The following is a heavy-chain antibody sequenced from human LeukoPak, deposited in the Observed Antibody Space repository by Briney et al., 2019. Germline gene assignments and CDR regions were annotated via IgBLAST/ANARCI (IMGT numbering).Heavy chain of an antibody. CDR2: ISAYNGNT. Sequence: GASVKVSCTASGYTFTSYGISWVRQAPGQGLEWMGWISAYNGNTNYAQKLQGRVTMTTDTSTSTAYMELRSLRSDDTAVYYCARDKFERIYCSSTSCYPFDYWGQGTLVTVSS. D-gene: IGHD2-2*01. CDR3: ARDKFERIYCSSTSCYPFDY. V-gene: IGHV1-18*01. J-gene: IGHJ4*02. CDR1: GYTFTSYG.